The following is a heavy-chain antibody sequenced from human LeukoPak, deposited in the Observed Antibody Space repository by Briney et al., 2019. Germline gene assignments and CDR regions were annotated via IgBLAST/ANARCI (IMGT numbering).Heavy chain of an antibody. CDR1: GFTFSSYG. CDR2: IWYDGSNK. D-gene: IGHD2-2*01. Sequence: GGSLRLSCAASGFTFSSYGMHWVRQAPGKGLEWVAVIWYDGSNKYYADSVKGRFTISRDNSKNTLYLQMNDLRAEDTAVYYCARDSDCATTSCLDFDYWGQGTLVTVSS. J-gene: IGHJ4*02. V-gene: IGHV3-33*01. CDR3: ARDSDCATTSCLDFDY.